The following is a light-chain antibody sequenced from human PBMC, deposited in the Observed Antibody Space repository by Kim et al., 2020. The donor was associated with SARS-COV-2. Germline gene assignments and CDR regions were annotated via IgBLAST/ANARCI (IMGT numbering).Light chain of an antibody. CDR3: QKRTNWPMYI. Sequence: EVVMTQSPSTLSVSPGDGATLSCMASQSISTYLAWYQQKPGQAPKPLIYDASNMATGIPARFSGSGSGTDFTLTISSLEPEDFADYYCQKRTNWPMYICRQGNKL. J-gene: IGKJ2*01. V-gene: IGKV3-11*01. CDR1: QSISTY. CDR2: DAS.